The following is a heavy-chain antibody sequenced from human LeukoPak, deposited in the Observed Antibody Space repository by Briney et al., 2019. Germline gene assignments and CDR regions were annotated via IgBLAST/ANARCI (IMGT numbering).Heavy chain of an antibody. V-gene: IGHV3-23*01. CDR2: ISGSGGST. D-gene: IGHD3-10*01. CDR3: AKGGVWFGELDY. Sequence: PGGSLRLSCAASGFTFSSYAMSWVRQAPGKGLEWVSAISGSGGSTYYADSVKGRFTISRDNSKNTLYLQMNSLGAEDTAVYYCAKGGVWFGELDYWGQGTLVTVSS. CDR1: GFTFSSYA. J-gene: IGHJ4*02.